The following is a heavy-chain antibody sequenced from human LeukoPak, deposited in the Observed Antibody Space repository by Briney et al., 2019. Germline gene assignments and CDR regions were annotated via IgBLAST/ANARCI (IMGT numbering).Heavy chain of an antibody. V-gene: IGHV3-15*01. CDR2: FKSKTDGGTT. J-gene: IGHJ4*02. CDR1: GFTFSKAW. CDR3: TKDIGYFDY. Sequence: GGSLRLSCAASGFTFSKAWMSWVRQAPGKGLEWVGRFKSKTDGGTTDYAAPVKGRFIVSRDDSKNTLYLQMNSLRTEGTAVYFCTKDIGYFDYWGQGTLVTVSS.